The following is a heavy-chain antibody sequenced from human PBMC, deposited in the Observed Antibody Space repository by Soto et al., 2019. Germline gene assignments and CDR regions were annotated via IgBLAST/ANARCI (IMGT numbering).Heavy chain of an antibody. Sequence: QVQLQESGPGLVKPSQTLSLTCTVSGGSISSGGYYWSWIRQHPGKGLEWIGYIYYSGSTYYNPSHKSRGTISVDTSKNQSSLKLSSVTAADTAVYYCARGDYDSSGYYYGFFPWGQGTLVTVSS. CDR2: IYYSGST. J-gene: IGHJ5*02. CDR1: GGSISSGGYY. CDR3: ARGDYDSSGYYYGFFP. V-gene: IGHV4-31*03. D-gene: IGHD3-22*01.